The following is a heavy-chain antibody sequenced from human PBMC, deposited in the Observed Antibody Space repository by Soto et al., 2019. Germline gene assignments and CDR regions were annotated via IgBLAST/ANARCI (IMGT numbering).Heavy chain of an antibody. CDR1: GGSVSSGSFY. Sequence: SETLSLTCTVSGGSVSSGSFYWSWIRQPPGKGLEWIGYIYYSGSNTYNPSLKSRVTMSADTSQNQFSLRLSSVTAADTAVYYCARGYCTSTSCSIFNYWGQGAQVT. J-gene: IGHJ4*02. V-gene: IGHV4-61*01. CDR3: ARGYCTSTSCSIFNY. CDR2: IYYSGSN. D-gene: IGHD2-2*01.